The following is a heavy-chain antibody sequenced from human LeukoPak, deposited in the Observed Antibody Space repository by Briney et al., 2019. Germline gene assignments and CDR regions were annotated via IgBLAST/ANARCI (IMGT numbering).Heavy chain of an antibody. CDR2: ISSSGSTI. CDR1: GSTFSDYY. J-gene: IGHJ6*02. V-gene: IGHV3-11*01. D-gene: IGHD3-10*01. CDR3: ARDRYGSGRRYYYGMDV. Sequence: TGGSLRLSCAASGSTFSDYYMSWIRQAPGKGLEWVSYISSSGSTIYYADSVKGRFTISRDNAKNSLYLQMNSLRAEDTAVYYCARDRYGSGRRYYYGMDVWGQGTTVTVSS.